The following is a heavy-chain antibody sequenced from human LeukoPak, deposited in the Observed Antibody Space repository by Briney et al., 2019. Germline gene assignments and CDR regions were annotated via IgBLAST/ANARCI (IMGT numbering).Heavy chain of an antibody. V-gene: IGHV1-2*02. CDR3: AREGSYCVGGDCYSFDV. J-gene: IGHJ4*02. CDR1: GYKFISHY. CDR2: MHGGNGNT. D-gene: IGHD2-21*02. Sequence: ASVRVSFKASGYKFISHYLQWVRQAPGLGPEWMGWMHGGNGNTRYAEKFEGRVTMTRDTSTGTAYMDLSTLTSDGTAVYYCAREGSYCVGGDCYSFDVWGQGTLVTVSS.